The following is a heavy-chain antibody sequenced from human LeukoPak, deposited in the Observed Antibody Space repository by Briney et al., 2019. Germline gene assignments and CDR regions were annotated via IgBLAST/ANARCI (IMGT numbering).Heavy chain of an antibody. CDR1: GGSFSGYY. Sequence: SETLSLTCAVYGGSFSGYYWNWIRQPPGKGLEWIGEINHSGSTNYNPSLKSRVTFSVDTSKNQFSLKLTSVTTADTAVYYCVRVEKYQVHQLLPYLLFDYWGQGTLVTVSS. CDR2: INHSGST. J-gene: IGHJ4*02. CDR3: VRVEKYQVHQLLPYLLFDY. D-gene: IGHD2-2*01. V-gene: IGHV4-34*01.